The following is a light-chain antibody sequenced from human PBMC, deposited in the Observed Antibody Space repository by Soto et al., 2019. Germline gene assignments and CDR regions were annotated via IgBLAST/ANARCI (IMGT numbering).Light chain of an antibody. J-gene: IGKJ5*01. CDR2: GAS. Sequence: ELVMTQSPATLSESPGGRATLSCRASQTVSSNYLAWCQQRPGQAPRLLIYGASTRAAGIPDRFSGSGSGTDFTLTITRLEPEDSAVYFCQQYTGPPTTFGQGTRLEI. V-gene: IGKV3-20*01. CDR1: QTVSSNY. CDR3: QQYTGPPTT.